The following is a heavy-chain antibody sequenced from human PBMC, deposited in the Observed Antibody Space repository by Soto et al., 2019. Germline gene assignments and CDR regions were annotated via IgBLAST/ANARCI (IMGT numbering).Heavy chain of an antibody. CDR1: GGSVISFY. CDR3: ARGGWYVDY. V-gene: IGHV4-59*02. CDR2: IYYNGNT. Sequence: SETLSLTCTVSGGSVISFYWSWIRQPPGKGLEWIGYIYYNGNTNYSPSLKSRVTMSVDTSKNQVFLKLTSVTAADTAVYFCARGGWYVDYWGQGTLVTVSS. D-gene: IGHD6-19*01. J-gene: IGHJ4*02.